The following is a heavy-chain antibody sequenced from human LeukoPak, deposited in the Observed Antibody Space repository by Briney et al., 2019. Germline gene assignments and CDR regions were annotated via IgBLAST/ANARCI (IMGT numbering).Heavy chain of an antibody. V-gene: IGHV3-7*01. Sequence: GGSLRLSCAASGFTFSSYSMNWVRQAPGKGLEWVANIKQDGSEKYYVDSVKGRFTISRDNAKNSLYLQMNSLRAEDTAVYYCARLSGSSSWRYYYYYYYMDVWGKGTTVTVSS. D-gene: IGHD6-13*01. J-gene: IGHJ6*03. CDR3: ARLSGSSSWRYYYYYYYMDV. CDR2: IKQDGSEK. CDR1: GFTFSSYS.